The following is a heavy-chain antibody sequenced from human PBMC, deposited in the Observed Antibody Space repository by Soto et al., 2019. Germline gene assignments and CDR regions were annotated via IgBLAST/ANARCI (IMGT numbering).Heavy chain of an antibody. D-gene: IGHD3-22*01. Sequence: PGGSLRLSCAASGFTFTNYAMTWVRQAPGKGLEWVSAISGSGGSPYYADSVKGRFTISRDNSKNTLYLQMNSLRAEDTAVYYCAKALTYYYDSSGYPSYYFDYWGQGTLVTVS. CDR2: ISGSGGSP. CDR3: AKALTYYYDSSGYPSYYFDY. V-gene: IGHV3-23*01. CDR1: GFTFTNYA. J-gene: IGHJ4*02.